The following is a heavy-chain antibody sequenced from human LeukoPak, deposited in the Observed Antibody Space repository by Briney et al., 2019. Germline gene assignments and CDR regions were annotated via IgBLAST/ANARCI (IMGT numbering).Heavy chain of an antibody. CDR2: INHSGST. D-gene: IGHD1-26*01. CDR3: ARKSGSYARKYSFDY. CDR1: GGSFSGYY. J-gene: IGHJ4*02. V-gene: IGHV4-34*01. Sequence: SETLSLTCAVYGGSFSGYYWSWIRQPPGKGLEWIGEINHSGSTNYNPSLKSRVTISVDTSKNQFSLKLSSVTAADTAVYYCARKSGSYARKYSFDYWGQETLVTVSS.